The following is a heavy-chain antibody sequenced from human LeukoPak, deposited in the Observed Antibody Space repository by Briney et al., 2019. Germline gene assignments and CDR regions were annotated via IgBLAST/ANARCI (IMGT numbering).Heavy chain of an antibody. V-gene: IGHV1-18*01. CDR3: ARDRGRNSGNNYDSSGYYDY. CDR1: GYTFTSYG. Sequence: GASVKLSCNSSGYTFTSYGISWVRQGPGQGLEWMGWISAYNGNTNYAQKFQGRVTMTTETSTSTAYMELRSLRSDDTAVYYCARDRGRNSGNNYDSSGYYDYWGQGTLVTVSS. D-gene: IGHD3-22*01. CDR2: ISAYNGNT. J-gene: IGHJ4*02.